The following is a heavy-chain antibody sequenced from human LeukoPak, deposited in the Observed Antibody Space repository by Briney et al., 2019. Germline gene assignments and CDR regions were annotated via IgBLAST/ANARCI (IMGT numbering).Heavy chain of an antibody. J-gene: IGHJ4*01. D-gene: IGHD5-24*01. CDR2: IKQDGSEK. CDR3: ARGGDCYNSVDFDY. CDR1: GFTFSSYW. V-gene: IGHV3-7*01. Sequence: GGSLRLSCAASGFTFSSYWVSWVRQAPGKGLEWVANIKQDGSEKYYVDSVKGRFTISRDNAKNSLYLQMNSLRAEDTAVYYCARGGDCYNSVDFDYWGQGTLVTVSS.